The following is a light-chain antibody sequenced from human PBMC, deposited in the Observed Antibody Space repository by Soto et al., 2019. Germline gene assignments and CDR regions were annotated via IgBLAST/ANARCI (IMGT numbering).Light chain of an antibody. J-gene: IGKJ4*01. CDR2: DAS. CDR1: QSVSSH. CDR3: QQRSNWPLT. Sequence: EIVLTQSPATLSLSPGERATLSCRASQSVSSHLAWYQQKPGQAPRLLISDASNRATDLPTRFSGSGSGTDFTLTSSSLEPEDLAVYYCQQRSNWPLTFGEGTKVEIK. V-gene: IGKV3-11*01.